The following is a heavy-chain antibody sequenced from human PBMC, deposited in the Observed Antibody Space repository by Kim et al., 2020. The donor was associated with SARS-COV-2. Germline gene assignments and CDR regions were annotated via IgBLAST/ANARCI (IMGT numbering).Heavy chain of an antibody. J-gene: IGHJ6*02. CDR1: GFTFSNAW. V-gene: IGHV3-15*01. CDR2: IKSKTDGGTT. Sequence: GGSLRLSCAASGFTFSNAWMSWVRQAPGKGLEWVGRIKSKTDGGTTDYAAPVKGRFTISRDDSKNTLYLQMNSLKTEDTAVYYCTTNVLRYFDWLFRGGLDVFGQGTTVTVSS. CDR3: TTNVLRYFDWLFRGGLDV. D-gene: IGHD3-9*01.